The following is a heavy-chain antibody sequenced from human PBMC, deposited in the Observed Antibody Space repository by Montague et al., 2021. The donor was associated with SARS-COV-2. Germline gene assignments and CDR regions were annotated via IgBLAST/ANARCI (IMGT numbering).Heavy chain of an antibody. CDR3: AREGSGRGYYYYGMDV. V-gene: IGHV4-59*01. Sequence: SETLSLTCTVSGGSTSSYCWSWIRQPPGKGLEWIGYIYYSGSTNYNPSLKSRVTISVDTSKNQFSLKLSSVTAADTAVYYCAREGSGRGYYYYGMDVWGQGTTVTASS. CDR2: IYYSGST. D-gene: IGHD3-10*01. CDR1: GGSTSSYC. J-gene: IGHJ6*02.